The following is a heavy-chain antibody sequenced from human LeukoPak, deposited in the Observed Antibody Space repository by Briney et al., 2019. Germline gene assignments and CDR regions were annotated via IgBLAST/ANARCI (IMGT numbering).Heavy chain of an antibody. CDR1: GFTFSSYT. D-gene: IGHD3-10*02. J-gene: IGHJ6*04. CDR2: ISSSSSYI. Sequence: GGSLRLSCAASGFTFSSYTMNWVRQAPGKGLEWVSSISSSSSYIYYADSVKGRFTISRDNAKSSLYLQMNSLRAEDTAVYYCAELGITMIGGVWGKGTTVTISS. CDR3: AELGITMIGGV. V-gene: IGHV3-21*01.